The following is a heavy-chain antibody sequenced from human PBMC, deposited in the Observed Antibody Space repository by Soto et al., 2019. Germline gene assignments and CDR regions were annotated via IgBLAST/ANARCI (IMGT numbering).Heavy chain of an antibody. Sequence: GGSLRLSCAASGFTFSSYSMNWVRQAPGKGLEWVSYISSSSSTIYYADSVKGRFTISRDNAKNSLYLQMNSLRAEDTAVYYCARETRNDPDSDYYGMDVWGQGTTVTVSS. CDR3: ARETRNDPDSDYYGMDV. D-gene: IGHD1-1*01. J-gene: IGHJ6*02. V-gene: IGHV3-48*04. CDR2: ISSSSSTI. CDR1: GFTFSSYS.